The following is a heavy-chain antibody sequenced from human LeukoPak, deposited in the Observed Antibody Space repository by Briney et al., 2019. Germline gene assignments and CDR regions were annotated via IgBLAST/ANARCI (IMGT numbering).Heavy chain of an antibody. D-gene: IGHD6-19*01. CDR2: IYSVGGT. Sequence: GGSLRLSCAASAFIVSTNYMISVRQAPGKGLEWVSVIYSVGGTYYADSVRGRFTISRDNSKNMLYLQMNSLRAEDTAVYYCARDTPAGDFEYWGQGTLVTVSS. V-gene: IGHV3-53*01. J-gene: IGHJ4*02. CDR1: AFIVSTNY. CDR3: ARDTPAGDFEY.